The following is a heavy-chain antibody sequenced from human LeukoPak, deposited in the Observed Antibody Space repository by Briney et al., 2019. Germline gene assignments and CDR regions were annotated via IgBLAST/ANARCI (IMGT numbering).Heavy chain of an antibody. J-gene: IGHJ4*02. CDR2: IYYSGST. D-gene: IGHD2-15*01. CDR3: AREFCSGGSCYDGTVFYFDY. Sequence: SQTLSLTCTVSGGSISSGDYYWSWIRRPPGKGLEWIGYIYYSGSTYYNPSLKSRVTISVDTSKNQFSLKLSSVTAADTAVYYCAREFCSGGSCYDGTVFYFDYWGQGTLVTVSS. V-gene: IGHV4-30-4*01. CDR1: GGSISSGDYY.